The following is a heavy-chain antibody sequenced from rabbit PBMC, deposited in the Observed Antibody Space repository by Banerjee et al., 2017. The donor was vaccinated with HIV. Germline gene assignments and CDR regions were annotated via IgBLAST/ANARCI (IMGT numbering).Heavy chain of an antibody. CDR2: IYAGSRDTT. CDR3: ARGYASSGVNNL. D-gene: IGHD1-1*01. Sequence: QSLEESGGDLVKPGASLTLTCTASGFSFSSSYYMCWVRQAPGKGLEWIACIYAGSRDTTYYASWAKGRFTISKTSSTTVTLQMTSLTAADTATYFCARGYASSGVNNLWGPGTLVTVS. V-gene: IGHV1S40*01. CDR1: GFSFSSSYY. J-gene: IGHJ4*01.